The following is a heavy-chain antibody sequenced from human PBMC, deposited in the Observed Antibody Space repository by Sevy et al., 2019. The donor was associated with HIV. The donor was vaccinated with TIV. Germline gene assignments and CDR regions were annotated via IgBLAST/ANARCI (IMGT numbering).Heavy chain of an antibody. J-gene: IGHJ3*02. D-gene: IGHD6-13*01. Sequence: ASVKVSCKASGYTFTGYYMHWVRQAPGQGLEWMGRINPNRGGTNYAQKFQGRVTMTRDTSISTAYMELSRLRSDDTAVYYCAARIAAAGADAFDIWGQGTMVTVSS. CDR2: INPNRGGT. CDR1: GYTFTGYY. CDR3: AARIAAAGADAFDI. V-gene: IGHV1-2*06.